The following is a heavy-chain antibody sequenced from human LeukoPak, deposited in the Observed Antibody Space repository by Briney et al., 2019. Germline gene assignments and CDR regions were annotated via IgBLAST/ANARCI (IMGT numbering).Heavy chain of an antibody. CDR3: SRDGGDNFYSAFDI. J-gene: IGHJ3*02. Sequence: GGSLRLSCAASGFTFRSYGMHWVRQAPGKGLEWVARIRRGATSYTTEYAASVQSRFTIAREDSKTSLYLHMNSLKTEDTAVYHCSRDGGDNFYSAFDIWGVGTIVTVFS. D-gene: IGHD3-16*01. CDR2: IRRGATSYTT. V-gene: IGHV3-72*01. CDR1: GFTFRSYG.